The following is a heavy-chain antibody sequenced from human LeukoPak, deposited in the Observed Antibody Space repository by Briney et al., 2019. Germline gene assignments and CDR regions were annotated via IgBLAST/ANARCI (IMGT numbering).Heavy chain of an antibody. J-gene: IGHJ4*02. V-gene: IGHV3-21*01. CDR3: AKDMKAYCGGDCYSFFDY. D-gene: IGHD2-21*02. CDR2: ISSSSSYT. CDR1: GFTFSSYS. Sequence: PGGSLRLSCAASGFTFSSYSMNWVRQAPGKGLEWVSSISSSSSYTYYADSVKGRFTISRDNAKNSLYLQMNSLRAEDTAVYYCAKDMKAYCGGDCYSFFDYWGQGTLVTVSS.